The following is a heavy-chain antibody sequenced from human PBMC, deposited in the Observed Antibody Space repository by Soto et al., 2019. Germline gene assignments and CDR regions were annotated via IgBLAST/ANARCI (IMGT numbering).Heavy chain of an antibody. CDR2: INPNSGGT. D-gene: IGHD3-10*01. V-gene: IGHV1-2*02. Sequence: ASVKVSCKASGYTFTGYYMHWVRQAPGQGLEWIGWINPNSGGTNYAQKFQGRVTMTRDTSISTAYMELSRLRSDGTAVYYCATQSVLLWFGELRDYYYGMDVWGQGTTGTVSS. J-gene: IGHJ6*02. CDR3: ATQSVLLWFGELRDYYYGMDV. CDR1: GYTFTGYY.